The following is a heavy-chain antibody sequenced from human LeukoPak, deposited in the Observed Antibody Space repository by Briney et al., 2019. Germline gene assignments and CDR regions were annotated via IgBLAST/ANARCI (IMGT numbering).Heavy chain of an antibody. CDR3: ARDERVDIVATISWFDP. V-gene: IGHV1-46*01. J-gene: IGHJ5*02. D-gene: IGHD5-12*01. CDR1: GYTFTSYY. CDR2: INPSGGST. Sequence: ASVKVSCKASGYTFTSYYMHWVRQAPGQGLEWMGIINPSGGSTSYAQKFQGRVTMTRDTSISTAYMELSRLRSDDTAVYYCARDERVDIVATISWFDPWGQGTLVTVSS.